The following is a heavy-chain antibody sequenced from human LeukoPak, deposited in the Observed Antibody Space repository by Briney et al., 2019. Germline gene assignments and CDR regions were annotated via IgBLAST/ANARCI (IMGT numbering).Heavy chain of an antibody. CDR1: GFTFSSYE. CDR3: APPPVGIDV. D-gene: IGHD4-17*01. CDR2: ISSSGSTI. J-gene: IGHJ6*04. Sequence: GGSLRLSCAASGFTFSSYEMNWVRQAPGKGLEWVSYISSSGSTIYYAGSVKGRFTISRDNAKNSLDLQMNSLRAEDTAVYFCAPPPVGIDVWGRGTSVTVSS. V-gene: IGHV3-48*03.